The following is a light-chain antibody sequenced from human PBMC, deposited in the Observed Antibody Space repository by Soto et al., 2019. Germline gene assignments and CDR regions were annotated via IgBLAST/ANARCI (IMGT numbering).Light chain of an antibody. CDR1: SSDVGGYNY. CDR2: DVT. V-gene: IGLV2-14*01. Sequence: QSVLNKPAYVSGFHGQWITIFYNGNSSDVGGYNYVSWYQQQPGKAPKFMIYDVTNRPSGVSNRFSGSKSGNTASLTISGLQAEDEADYYCCSYTTSNTRQIVFGTGTKVTVL. J-gene: IGLJ1*01. CDR3: CSYTTSNTRQIV.